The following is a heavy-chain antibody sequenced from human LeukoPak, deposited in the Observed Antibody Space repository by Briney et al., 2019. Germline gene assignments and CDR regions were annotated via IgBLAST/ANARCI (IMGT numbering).Heavy chain of an antibody. CDR2: VYYSGSG. Sequence: SETLSLTCTVSDNSIKSHFWTWIRQPPGKGLEWIGYVYYSGSGSSNPSLKSRLTMSVDASKSQFYLNLNSVTTADTAMYYCARGSRRHYDGSGYYFGEFDYWGQGILVTVSS. CDR1: DNSIKSHF. J-gene: IGHJ4*02. V-gene: IGHV4-59*11. D-gene: IGHD3-22*01. CDR3: ARGSRRHYDGSGYYFGEFDY.